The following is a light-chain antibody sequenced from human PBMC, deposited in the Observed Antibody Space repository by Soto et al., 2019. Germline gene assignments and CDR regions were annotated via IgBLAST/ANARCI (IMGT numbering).Light chain of an antibody. J-gene: IGLJ2*01. CDR2: DVT. CDR1: SSDVGGYNY. Sequence: QSALTQPPSVSGSPGQSITISCTGTSSDVGGYNYVSWYQQHPGKAPKLLICDVTNRPSGVSNRFSGSKSGNTASLTISGLQTEDEADYYCSSFASSIPLVFGGGTKVTVL. CDR3: SSFASSIPLV. V-gene: IGLV2-14*03.